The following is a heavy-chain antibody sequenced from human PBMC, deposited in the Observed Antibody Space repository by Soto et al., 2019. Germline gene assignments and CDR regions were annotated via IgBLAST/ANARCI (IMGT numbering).Heavy chain of an antibody. J-gene: IGHJ2*01. D-gene: IGHD1-1*01. V-gene: IGHV4-59*01. Sequence: QVQLQESGPGLVKPSETLSLTCTVSGGSISSYYWSWIRQPPGKGLEWIGYINYRGSTNHNPSLKSRVTTSAHTSKNQFSLKLSSVTAADTAVYYCARVWTFHWYFDLWGRGTLVTVSS. CDR2: INYRGST. CDR1: GGSISSYY. CDR3: ARVWTFHWYFDL.